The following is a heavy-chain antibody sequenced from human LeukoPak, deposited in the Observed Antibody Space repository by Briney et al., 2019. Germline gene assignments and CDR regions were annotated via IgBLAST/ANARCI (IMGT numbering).Heavy chain of an antibody. Sequence: ASVKVSCKASGYTFTGYYMHWVRQAPGQGLEWMGWINPNSGGTNYAQKFQGRVTMTRNTSISTAYMELSSLRSEDTAVYYCATPEEGYWGQGTLVTVSS. J-gene: IGHJ4*02. CDR2: INPNSGGT. CDR1: GYTFTGYY. CDR3: ATPEEGY. V-gene: IGHV1-2*02.